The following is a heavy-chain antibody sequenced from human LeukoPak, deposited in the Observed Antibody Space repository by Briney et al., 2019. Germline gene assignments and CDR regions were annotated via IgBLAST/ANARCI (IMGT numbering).Heavy chain of an antibody. D-gene: IGHD1-1*01. Sequence: GGSLRLSCAASGFTVSSNYMTWVRQAPGKGLEWVSVIYSGGSTYYADSVKGRFTVSRDNSKNTLYLQMNSMRAEDTAVYYCASTTRGGTYYYYMDVWGKGTTVTISS. J-gene: IGHJ6*03. CDR3: ASTTRGGTYYYYMDV. CDR2: IYSGGST. CDR1: GFTVSSNY. V-gene: IGHV3-53*01.